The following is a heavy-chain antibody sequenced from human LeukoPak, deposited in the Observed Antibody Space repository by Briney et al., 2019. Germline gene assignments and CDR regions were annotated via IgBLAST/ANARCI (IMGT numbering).Heavy chain of an antibody. V-gene: IGHV3-9*01. CDR3: AKDISLAAAEGGDFDY. CDR2: ISWNSGSI. Sequence: GGSLRLSCAASGFIFDDYAMHWVRRAPGKGLEWVSGISWNSGSINYADSVKGRFAISRDNAKNSLYLQMNSLRPEDTALYYCAKDISLAAAEGGDFDYLGQGTLVIVSS. D-gene: IGHD6-13*01. J-gene: IGHJ4*02. CDR1: GFIFDDYA.